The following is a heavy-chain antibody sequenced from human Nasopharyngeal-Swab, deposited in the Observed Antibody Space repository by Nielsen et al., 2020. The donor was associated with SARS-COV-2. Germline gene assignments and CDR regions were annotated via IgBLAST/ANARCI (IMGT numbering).Heavy chain of an antibody. Sequence: ASVKVSCKASGYTFANYHIFWLRQAPGQGLEWMGQIKPGDDSKAYAQKFKGRLTMTRDMSTDTVYMELTSLTSEDTAVYFCARGEKTGTSPFDYWGQGTLVTVSS. D-gene: IGHD1-7*01. CDR1: GYTFANYH. CDR3: ARGEKTGTSPFDY. J-gene: IGHJ4*02. V-gene: IGHV1-46*01. CDR2: IKPGDDSK.